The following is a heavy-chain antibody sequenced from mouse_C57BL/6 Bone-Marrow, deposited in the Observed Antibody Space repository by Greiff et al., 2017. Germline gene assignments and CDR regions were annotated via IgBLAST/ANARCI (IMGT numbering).Heavy chain of an antibody. V-gene: IGHV1-64*01. J-gene: IGHJ3*01. D-gene: IGHD2-1*01. CDR1: GYTFTSYW. CDR2: IHPNSGST. CDR3: SSNYGFAY. Sequence: QVQLQQPGAELVKPGASVKLSCKASGYTFTSYWMHWVKQRPGQGLEWIGMIHPNSGSTNYNEKFKSKATLTVKKSSITAYMQLSGLTAEDSAIYYCSSNYGFAYWGQGTLVTVSA.